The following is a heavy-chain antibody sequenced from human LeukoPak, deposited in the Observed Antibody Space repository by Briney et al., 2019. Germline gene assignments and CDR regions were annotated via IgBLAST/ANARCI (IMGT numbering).Heavy chain of an antibody. J-gene: IGHJ4*02. D-gene: IGHD3-3*01. V-gene: IGHV1-2*06. CDR3: ARGQDDFWSGYYPGDY. CDR2: INPNTGGT. CDR1: GYTFTGYY. Sequence: GASVKVSCKASGYTFTGYYMHWVRQAPGQGREWMGRINPNTGGTNYAQKFQGRVTMTRDTSISTAYMELSRLRSDDTAVYYCARGQDDFWSGYYPGDYWGQGTLVTVSS.